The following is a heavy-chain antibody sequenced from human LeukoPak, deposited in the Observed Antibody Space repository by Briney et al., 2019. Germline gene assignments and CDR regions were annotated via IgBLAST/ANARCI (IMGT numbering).Heavy chain of an antibody. CDR3: AKGNWRDYDY. V-gene: IGHV3-23*01. CDR2: ISGSGGST. J-gene: IGHJ4*02. D-gene: IGHD1-1*01. Sequence: PGGSLRLSCASSGFTFSAYVMSWVRKAPGKGLDWVSVISGSGGSTYYADSVKGRFTISRDNSKKTLYLQMNSLGADDTAVYYCAKGNWRDYDYWGQGTLVTLSS. CDR1: GFTFSAYV.